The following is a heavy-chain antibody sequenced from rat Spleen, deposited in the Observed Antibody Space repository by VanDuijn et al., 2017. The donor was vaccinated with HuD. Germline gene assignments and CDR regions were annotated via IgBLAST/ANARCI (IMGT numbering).Heavy chain of an antibody. CDR2: ISTGGGNT. CDR3: TGPFDY. J-gene: IGHJ2*01. CDR1: RLTFSNYY. V-gene: IGHV5-27*01. Sequence: EVQLVESGGGLVQPGRSLKLSCAASRLTFSNYYMAWVRQAPTKGLEWVAYISTGGGNTYYRDSVKGRFTISRDNAKSTLYLQMDSLRSEDTATYYCTGPFDYWGQGVMVTVSS.